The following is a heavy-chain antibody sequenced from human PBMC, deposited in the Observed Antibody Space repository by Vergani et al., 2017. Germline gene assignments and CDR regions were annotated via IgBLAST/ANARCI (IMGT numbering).Heavy chain of an antibody. CDR2: IYWDDDK. D-gene: IGHD3-22*01. V-gene: IGHV2-5*02. Sequence: QITLKESGPTLVKPTQTLTLTCTFSGFSLSTSGVGVGWIRQPPGKALEWLALIYWDDDKRYSPSLKSRLTITKDTSKNQVVLTMTNMDPVDTATYYCAHRPDSSGYSDIRFDYWGQGTLVTVSS. CDR3: AHRPDSSGYSDIRFDY. CDR1: GFSLSTSGVG. J-gene: IGHJ4*02.